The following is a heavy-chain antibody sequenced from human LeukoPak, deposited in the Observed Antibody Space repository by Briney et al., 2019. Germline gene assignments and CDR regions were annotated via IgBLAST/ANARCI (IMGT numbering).Heavy chain of an antibody. CDR1: GFTFSAST. CDR2: MSYDGFTK. D-gene: IGHD3-22*01. V-gene: IGHV3-30*04. CDR3: AKTLTMILVLRGGFDY. J-gene: IGHJ4*02. Sequence: GGSLRLSCVASGFTFSASTMHWVRQAPGKGLEWVAVMSYDGFTKYYADSVKGRFTISRDNAKNSLYLQMNSLRAEDTAVYYCAKTLTMILVLRGGFDYWGQGALVTVSS.